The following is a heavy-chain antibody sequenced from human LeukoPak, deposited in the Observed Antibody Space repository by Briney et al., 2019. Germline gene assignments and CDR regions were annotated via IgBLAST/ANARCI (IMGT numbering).Heavy chain of an antibody. CDR2: ISYDGSNK. V-gene: IGHV3-30-3*02. CDR3: AKLFWYYFDY. J-gene: IGHJ4*02. CDR1: GFTFSIYA. D-gene: IGHD2-8*02. Sequence: GGSLRLSCAASGFTFSIYAMHWVRQAPGRGLEWVAVISYDGSNKYYVDSVKGRFTISRDNSKNTLYLQMNSLRAEDTAVYYCAKLFWYYFDYWGQGTLVTVSS.